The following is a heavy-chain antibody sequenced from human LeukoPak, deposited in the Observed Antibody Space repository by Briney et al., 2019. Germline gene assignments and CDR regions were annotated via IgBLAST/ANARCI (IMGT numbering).Heavy chain of an antibody. CDR3: ARQGVAVAGTRFRWFDP. CDR1: GGSISSYY. V-gene: IGHV4-59*08. D-gene: IGHD6-19*01. CDR2: IYYSGST. J-gene: IGHJ5*02. Sequence: PSETLSLTCTVSGGSISSYYWSWIRQPPGKGLEWIGYIYYSGSTNYNPSPKSRVTISVDTSKNQFSLKLSSVTAADTAVYYCARQGVAVAGTRFRWFDPWGQGTLVTVSS.